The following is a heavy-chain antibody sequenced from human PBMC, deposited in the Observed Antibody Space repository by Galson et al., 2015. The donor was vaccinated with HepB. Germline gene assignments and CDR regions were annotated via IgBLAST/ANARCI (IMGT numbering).Heavy chain of an antibody. Sequence: SLRLSCAVSGFTFSSHAFHWVRQAPGRGLEWVALISSDYTSKFYADSVKGRFTISRDNAKNSLYLQMNSLRAEDTAVYYCARLRDYDAFDIWGQGTMVTVSS. V-gene: IGHV3-30*07. CDR1: GFTFSSHA. J-gene: IGHJ3*02. CDR2: ISSDYTSK. D-gene: IGHD4-17*01. CDR3: ARLRDYDAFDI.